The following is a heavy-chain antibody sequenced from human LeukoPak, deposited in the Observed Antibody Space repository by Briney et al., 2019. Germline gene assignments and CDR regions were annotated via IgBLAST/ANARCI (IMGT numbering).Heavy chain of an antibody. CDR1: GFIVSSKY. V-gene: IGHV3-66*01. J-gene: IGHJ5*02. CDR3: ARAIEANWFDP. CDR2: IYSGGST. Sequence: PGGSLRLSCAASGFIVSSKYMSWVRQAPGKGLEWVSVIYSGGSTYYADSVKGRFTISRDNSKNTLYLQMNSLRAEDTAVYYCARAIEANWFDPWGQGTLVTVSS.